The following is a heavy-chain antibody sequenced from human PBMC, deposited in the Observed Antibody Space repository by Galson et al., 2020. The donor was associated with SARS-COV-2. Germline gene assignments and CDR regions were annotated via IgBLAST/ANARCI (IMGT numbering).Heavy chain of an antibody. CDR3: ARGSPYCNGGVCYTGASSYYYYYIDV. CDR1: DGSISSGGYS. CDR2: ISYTGKT. V-gene: IGHV4-31*03. J-gene: IGHJ6*03. D-gene: IGHD2-8*02. Sequence: SETLSLTCSVSDGSISSGGYSWNWIRQYPGKGPEWIGHISYTGKTYYHPSLLHRLSIPVDTSENQFSLKLNSVNAADTALYYCARGSPYCNGGVCYTGASSYYYYYIDVWGRGTTVTVSS.